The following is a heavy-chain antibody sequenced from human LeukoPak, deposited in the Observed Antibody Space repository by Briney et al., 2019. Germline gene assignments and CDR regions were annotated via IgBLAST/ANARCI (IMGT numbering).Heavy chain of an antibody. J-gene: IGHJ4*02. D-gene: IGHD3-22*01. Sequence: GRSLRLSCAASRFTFSSYAMNWVRQAPGKGLEWVAVISYDERNKYYADFAKGRFTISRDNSKNTLYLQMNSLRAGDTAVYYCARWRDSHNAVDYWGQGTLVTVSS. CDR3: ARWRDSHNAVDY. CDR1: RFTFSSYA. CDR2: ISYDERNK. V-gene: IGHV3-30*04.